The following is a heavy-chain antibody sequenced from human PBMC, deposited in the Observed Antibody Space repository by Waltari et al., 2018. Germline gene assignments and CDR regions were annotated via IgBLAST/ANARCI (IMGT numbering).Heavy chain of an antibody. V-gene: IGHV3-7*01. CDR2: IKQDGSEK. CDR1: GFTFSSYW. J-gene: IGHJ4*02. Sequence: EVQLVESGGGLVQPGGSLRLSCAASGFTFSSYWMSWVRQAPGKGLEWVANIKQDGSEKYYVDSVKGRFTISRDNAKNSLYLQMNSLRAEDTAVYYCARDQEQWLVKGGGIYFDYWGQGTLVTVSS. D-gene: IGHD6-19*01. CDR3: ARDQEQWLVKGGGIYFDY.